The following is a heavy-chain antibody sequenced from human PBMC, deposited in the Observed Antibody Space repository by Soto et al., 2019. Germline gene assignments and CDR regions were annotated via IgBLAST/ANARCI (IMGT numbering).Heavy chain of an antibody. Sequence: GASVKVSCKVSGYTLTELSMHWVRQAPGKGLEWMGGFDPEDGETIYAQKFQGRVTMTEDTSTDTAYMELSSLRSEDTAVYYGANHGAPTRQYYFDYWGQGTLVTVSS. CDR1: GYTLTELS. D-gene: IGHD1-26*01. V-gene: IGHV1-24*01. CDR3: ANHGAPTRQYYFDY. CDR2: FDPEDGET. J-gene: IGHJ4*02.